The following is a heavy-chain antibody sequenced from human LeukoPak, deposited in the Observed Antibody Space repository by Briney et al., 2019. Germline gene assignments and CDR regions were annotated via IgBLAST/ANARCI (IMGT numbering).Heavy chain of an antibody. D-gene: IGHD3-22*01. V-gene: IGHV4-39*01. CDR2: IYYSGST. CDR1: GGSISSSRYY. J-gene: IGHJ4*02. Sequence: PSETLSLTCTVSGGSISSSRYYWGWIRQPPGKGLEWIGSIYYSGSTYYNPSLKSRVTISVDTSKNQFSLKLSSVTAADTAVCYCARVQSSGSLPLFDYWGQGTLVTVSS. CDR3: ARVQSSGSLPLFDY.